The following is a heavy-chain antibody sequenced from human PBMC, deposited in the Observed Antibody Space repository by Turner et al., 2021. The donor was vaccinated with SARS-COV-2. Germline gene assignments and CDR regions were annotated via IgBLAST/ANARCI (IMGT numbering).Heavy chain of an antibody. J-gene: IGHJ6*02. CDR1: GGSISSKS. V-gene: IGHV4-59*08. CDR2: FYKIGSI. Sequence: QVQLQESGPGLVRPPEPLSFTCPVPGGSISSKSWSWIRQSPGRGLEWIGYFYKIGSIDYNPTLRSRVTISVDTSKNQLSLNLISMTAADTAVYYCARHQGSTSGYDHGMNVWGQGTAVIVSS. CDR3: ARHQGSTSGYDHGMNV. D-gene: IGHD1-1*01.